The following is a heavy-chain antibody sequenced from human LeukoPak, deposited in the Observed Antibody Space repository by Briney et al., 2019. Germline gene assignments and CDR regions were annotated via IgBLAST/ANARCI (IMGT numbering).Heavy chain of an antibody. D-gene: IGHD1-26*01. CDR2: ISGGGGST. J-gene: IGHJ4*02. Sequence: GGSLRLSCAASGFTFSIYSMSWVRQAPGKGLEWVSSISGGGGSTYYADSVKGRFTISRDNSKNTLYLQMNSLRAEDTAVYYCAKDRTIVGAYDYWGQGTLVTVSS. CDR1: GFTFSIYS. CDR3: AKDRTIVGAYDY. V-gene: IGHV3-23*01.